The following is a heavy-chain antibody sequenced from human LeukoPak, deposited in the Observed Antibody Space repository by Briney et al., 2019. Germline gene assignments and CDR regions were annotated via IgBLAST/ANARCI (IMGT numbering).Heavy chain of an antibody. V-gene: IGHV4-39*07. CDR3: ARDPHSKLQNAFDI. CDR1: GGSISSSSYN. J-gene: IGHJ3*02. D-gene: IGHD4-11*01. Sequence: SETLSLTCTVSGGSISSSSYNWGWIRQPQGKGLEWIGSIYYSGSTYYNPSLKSRVTISVDTSKNQFSLKLSSVTAAGTAVYYCARDPHSKLQNAFDIWGQGTMVTVSS. CDR2: IYYSGST.